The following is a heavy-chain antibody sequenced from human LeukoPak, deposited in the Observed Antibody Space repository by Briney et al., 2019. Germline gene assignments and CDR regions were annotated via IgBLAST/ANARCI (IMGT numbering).Heavy chain of an antibody. J-gene: IGHJ4*02. CDR1: GEPFSGYF. D-gene: IGHD3-10*01. V-gene: IGHV4-34*01. Sequence: SETLSLTCAVSGEPFSGYFWSWIRQSSGKGLEWIGEIHNSGTTNYNPSLNSRVTISEDTSKNQFYLNLSSVTAADTAVYYCARRYYYNLGSFPFDFWGQGTLVTVSS. CDR3: ARRYYYNLGSFPFDF. CDR2: IHNSGTT.